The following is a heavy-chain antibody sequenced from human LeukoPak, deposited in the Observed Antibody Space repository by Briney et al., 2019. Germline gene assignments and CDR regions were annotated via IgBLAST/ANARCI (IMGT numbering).Heavy chain of an antibody. CDR3: ASSIAVAGTGLLVY. CDR1: GYTFTSYD. J-gene: IGHJ4*02. D-gene: IGHD6-19*01. Sequence: GASVKVSCKASGYTFTSYDINWVRQATGQGLEWMGWISAYNGNTNYAQKLQGRVTMTTDTSTSTAYMELRSLRSDDTAVYYCASSIAVAGTGLLVYWGQGTLVTVSS. CDR2: ISAYNGNT. V-gene: IGHV1-18*01.